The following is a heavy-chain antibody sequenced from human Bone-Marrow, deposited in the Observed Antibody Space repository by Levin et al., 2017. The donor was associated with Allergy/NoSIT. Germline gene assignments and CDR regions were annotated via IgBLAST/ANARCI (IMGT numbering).Heavy chain of an antibody. CDR2: IKQDGSEK. CDR3: ARHNWNSLGWFDP. J-gene: IGHJ5*02. Sequence: GGSLRLSCAASGFTVSSNWMSWVRQAPGKGLEWVANIKQDGSEKNYVDSVKGRFTISRDNAKNSLYLQMNSLRAEDTAVYYCARHNWNSLGWFDPWGQGTLVTVSS. D-gene: IGHD1-7*01. CDR1: GFTVSSNW. V-gene: IGHV3-7*01.